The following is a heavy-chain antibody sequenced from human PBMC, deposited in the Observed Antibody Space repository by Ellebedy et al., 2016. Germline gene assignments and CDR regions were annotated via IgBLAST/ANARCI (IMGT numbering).Heavy chain of an antibody. V-gene: IGHV3-48*04. CDR3: ARDRYLIGLPGTGFDS. CDR2: ISSSRQTI. D-gene: IGHD3/OR15-3a*01. CDR1: GLSFTTYS. J-gene: IGHJ5*01. Sequence: GGSLRLXXTLSGLSFTTYSLNWVRRAPGKGLEWVAYISSSRQTISYADSVRGRFTISRDNDKNSLYLQMNNLRAEDTAVYFCARDRYLIGLPGTGFDSWGQGTLVTVSS.